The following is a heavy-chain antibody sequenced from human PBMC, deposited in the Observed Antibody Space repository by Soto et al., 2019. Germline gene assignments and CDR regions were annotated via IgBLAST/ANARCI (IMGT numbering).Heavy chain of an antibody. CDR3: AHIKTSVWVDY. Sequence: SGPTLENPTQTLSLTCTFSGFSLSSSGVGVGWIRQPPGQALEWLALIYWDDDKRYSPSLKSRLTITKDTSKNQVVLTLTNMDPPDTATYYCAHIKTSVWVDYWGQGTLVTVST. V-gene: IGHV2-5*02. J-gene: IGHJ4*02. CDR1: GFSLSSSGVG. D-gene: IGHD6-19*01. CDR2: IYWDDDK.